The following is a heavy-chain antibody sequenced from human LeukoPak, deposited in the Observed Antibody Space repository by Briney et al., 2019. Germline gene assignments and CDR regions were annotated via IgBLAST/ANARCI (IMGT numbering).Heavy chain of an antibody. Sequence: GGSLRLSCAASGFTFSSYCMNWVRQAPGKGLEWVSFISTSSSYIHYADSVKGRFTISRDNARNSLYLQMNSLRAEDTAVYYCARAPYSSSWYGYYYYYMDVWGKGTTVTISS. CDR2: ISTSSSYI. J-gene: IGHJ6*03. D-gene: IGHD6-13*01. CDR3: ARAPYSSSWYGYYYYYMDV. CDR1: GFTFSSYC. V-gene: IGHV3-21*04.